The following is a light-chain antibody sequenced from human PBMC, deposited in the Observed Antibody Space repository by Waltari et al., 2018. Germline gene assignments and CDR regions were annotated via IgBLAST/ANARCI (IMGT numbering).Light chain of an antibody. CDR1: ALPKKN. CDR3: YSADSSGNHKGI. Sequence: SYELTQPPSLSVSPGQAARITCPGDALPKKNAYWYQQKSGQAPVLVIDGDTKGPSGIPGRFSGSSSGTMATLTISGAQVEDEADYYCYSADSSGNHKGIFGGGTKVTVL. J-gene: IGLJ2*01. V-gene: IGLV3-10*01. CDR2: GDT.